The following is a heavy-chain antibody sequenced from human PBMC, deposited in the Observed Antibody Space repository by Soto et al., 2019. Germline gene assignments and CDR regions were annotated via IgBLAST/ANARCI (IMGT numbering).Heavy chain of an antibody. Sequence: ASVKVSCKASGYTFTSYAMHWVRQAPGQRLEWMGWINAGNGNTKYSQKFQDRVTITRDTSASTAYMELSSLRSEDTAVYYGARDRGGCPDYWGQGTRVTAPS. J-gene: IGHJ4*02. D-gene: IGHD6-19*01. CDR1: GYTFTSYA. CDR3: ARDRGGCPDY. V-gene: IGHV1-3*01. CDR2: INAGNGNT.